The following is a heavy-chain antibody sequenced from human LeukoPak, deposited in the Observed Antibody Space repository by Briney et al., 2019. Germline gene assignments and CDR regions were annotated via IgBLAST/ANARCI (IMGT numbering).Heavy chain of an antibody. J-gene: IGHJ5*02. CDR2: INHSGST. D-gene: IGHD3-10*01. CDR1: GGSFSGYY. CDR3: ARKGPYYYGSGSYYTVRSNNWFDP. V-gene: IGHV4-34*01. Sequence: TSETLSLTCAVYGGSFSGYYWSWIRQPPGKGLEWIGEINHSGSTNYNPSLKSRVTISVDTSKNQFSLKLSSVTAADTAVYYCARKGPYYYGSGSYYTVRSNNWFDPWGQGTLVTVSS.